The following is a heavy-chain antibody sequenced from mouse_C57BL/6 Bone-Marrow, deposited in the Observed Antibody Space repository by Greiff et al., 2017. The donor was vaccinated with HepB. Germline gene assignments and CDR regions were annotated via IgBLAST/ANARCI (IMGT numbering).Heavy chain of an antibody. CDR2: IDPSDSYT. J-gene: IGHJ2*01. CDR3: ARAVVPDY. CDR1: GYTLTSYW. D-gene: IGHD1-1*01. Sequence: QVQLQQPGAELVKPGASVKLSCKASGYTLTSYWMQWVKQRPGQGLEWIGEIDPSDSYTNYNQKFKGKATLTVDTSSSTAYMQLSSLTSEDSAVYYCARAVVPDYWGQGTTLTVSS. V-gene: IGHV1-50*01.